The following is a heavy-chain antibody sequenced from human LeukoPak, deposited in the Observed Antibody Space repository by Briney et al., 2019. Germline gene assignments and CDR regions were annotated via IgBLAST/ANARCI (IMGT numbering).Heavy chain of an antibody. D-gene: IGHD4-11*01. CDR1: GFTFSSYE. CDR3: ARSKRPDAFDI. Sequence: PGGSLRLSCAASGFTFSSYEMNWLRQAPAKGLEWVSYISGGGTTIHYTDSVKGRFTISRDNAKRSLYLQMNSLRAEDTAVYYCARSKRPDAFDIWGQGTLVTVSS. J-gene: IGHJ3*02. CDR2: ISGGGTTI. V-gene: IGHV3-48*03.